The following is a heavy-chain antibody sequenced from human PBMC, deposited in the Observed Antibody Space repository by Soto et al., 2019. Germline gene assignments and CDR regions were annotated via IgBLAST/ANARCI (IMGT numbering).Heavy chain of an antibody. D-gene: IGHD3-10*01. CDR3: ARLEVRGDQYYFDY. J-gene: IGHJ4*02. CDR2: ISWNSGSI. Sequence: PGGSLRLSCAASGFTFDDYAMHWVRQAPGKGLEWVSGISWNSGSIGYADSVKGRFTISRDNAKNSLYLQMNSLRAEDTALYYCARLEVRGDQYYFDYWGQGTLVTVSS. V-gene: IGHV3-9*01. CDR1: GFTFDDYA.